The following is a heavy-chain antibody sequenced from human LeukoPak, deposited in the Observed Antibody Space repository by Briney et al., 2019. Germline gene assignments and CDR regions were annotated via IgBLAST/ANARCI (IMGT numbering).Heavy chain of an antibody. J-gene: IGHJ4*02. D-gene: IGHD3-10*01. CDR3: ARDRYHYSGSGSYLFDY. Sequence: GASVKVSCKASGGTFSSYAISWVRQAPGQGLEWMGGIIPIFGTANYAQKFQGRVTITADESTSTAYMELSSLRSEDTAVYYCARDRYHYSGSGSYLFDYWGQGTLVTVSS. CDR2: IIPIFGTA. CDR1: GGTFSSYA. V-gene: IGHV1-69*13.